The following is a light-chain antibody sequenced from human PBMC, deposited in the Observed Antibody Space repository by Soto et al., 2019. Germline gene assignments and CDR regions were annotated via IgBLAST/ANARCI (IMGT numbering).Light chain of an antibody. J-gene: IGLJ1*01. CDR2: DVS. CDR3: TSYTSSANDV. V-gene: IGLV2-14*01. CDR1: SSDVGGYNY. Sequence: QSALTQPASVSGSPGQSITISCTGTSSDVGGYNYVSWYQQHPGKAPKLMIYDVSNRPSGVSNRFSGSRSGNTASLTISGLQAEDEADYYCTSYTSSANDVFATGTKLTVL.